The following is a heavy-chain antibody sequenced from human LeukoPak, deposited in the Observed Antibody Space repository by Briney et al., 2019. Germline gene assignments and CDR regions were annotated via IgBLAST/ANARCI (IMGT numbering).Heavy chain of an antibody. D-gene: IGHD3-16*01. J-gene: IGHJ4*02. CDR3: ARLALYYDYVWGSYTNYYFDY. V-gene: IGHV3-53*01. Sequence: QSGGSLRLSCAASGFTVSSNYMSWVRQAPGKGLEWVSVIYSGGSTYYADSVKGRFTISRDNSKNTLHLQMNSLRAEDTAVYYCARLALYYDYVWGSYTNYYFDYWGQGTLVTVSS. CDR2: IYSGGST. CDR1: GFTVSSNY.